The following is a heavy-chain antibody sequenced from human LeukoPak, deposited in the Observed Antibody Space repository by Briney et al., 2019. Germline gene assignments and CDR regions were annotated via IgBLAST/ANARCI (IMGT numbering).Heavy chain of an antibody. CDR2: MNPNSGNT. CDR3: ARTPRAYYYDSSGYYSY. D-gene: IGHD3-22*01. V-gene: IGHV1-8*01. Sequence: ASVKVSCKASGYTVTSYDINWVRQATGQGLEWMGWMNPNSGNTGYAQKFQGRVTITRNTSISTAYMELSSLRSEDTAVYYCARTPRAYYYDSSGYYSYWGQGTLVTVSS. CDR1: GYTVTSYD. J-gene: IGHJ4*02.